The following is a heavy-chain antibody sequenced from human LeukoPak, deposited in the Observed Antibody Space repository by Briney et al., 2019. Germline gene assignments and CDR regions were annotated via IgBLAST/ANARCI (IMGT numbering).Heavy chain of an antibody. CDR1: GYTFTGYY. Sequence: ASVKVPCKASGYTFTGYYMHWVRQAPGQGLEWMGWINPNSGGTNYAQKFQGRVTMTRDTSISTAYMELSRLRSDDTAVYYCARDRYFSSGVLTSWGQGTLVTVSS. CDR2: INPNSGGT. J-gene: IGHJ4*02. CDR3: ARDRYFSSGVLTS. V-gene: IGHV1-2*02. D-gene: IGHD3-3*01.